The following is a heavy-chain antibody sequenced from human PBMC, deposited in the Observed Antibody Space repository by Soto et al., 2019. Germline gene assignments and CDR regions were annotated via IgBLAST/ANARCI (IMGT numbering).Heavy chain of an antibody. D-gene: IGHD4-17*01. CDR3: ARDYYGDCAIAH. CDR2: ISGSSRSI. J-gene: IGHJ4*02. V-gene: IGHV3-48*01. CDR1: GFTFSSYS. Sequence: EVQLVESGGGLVQPGGSLRLSCTASGFTFSSYSMNWVRQAPGKGLEWVSYISGSSRSIFYVDSVKGRFTISRDNAKNSLYLQMISLRAEDRAVYYCARDYYGDCAIAHWGQGTLVTVSS.